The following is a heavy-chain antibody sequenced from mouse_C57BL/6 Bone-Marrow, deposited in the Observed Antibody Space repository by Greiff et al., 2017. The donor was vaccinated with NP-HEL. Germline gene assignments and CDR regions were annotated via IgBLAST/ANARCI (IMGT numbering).Heavy chain of an antibody. D-gene: IGHD1-1*01. V-gene: IGHV1-72*01. CDR2: IDPNSGGT. CDR3: ARSLYYYGSSSFAY. J-gene: IGHJ3*01. CDR1: GYTFTSYW. Sequence: QVQLQQPGAELVKPGASVKLSCKASGYTFTSYWMHWVKQRPGRGLEWIGRIDPNSGGTKYNEKFKSKATLTLDKPSSTAYMQRSSLTSEDSAVYYCARSLYYYGSSSFAYWGQGTLVTVSA.